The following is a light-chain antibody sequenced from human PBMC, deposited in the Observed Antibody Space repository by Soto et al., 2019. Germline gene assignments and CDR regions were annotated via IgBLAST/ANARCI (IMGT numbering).Light chain of an antibody. J-gene: IGLJ2*01. Sequence: QAVVTQPPSVSGAPGQRVTISCTGSSSNIGAGYDVHWYQQFPGTAPKLLIYANSNRPSGVPDRFSGSKSGTSASLAITGLQAEDEADYYCQSYDSSLSGVVFGGGTKLTVL. CDR2: ANS. CDR3: QSYDSSLSGVV. V-gene: IGLV1-40*01. CDR1: SSNIGAGYD.